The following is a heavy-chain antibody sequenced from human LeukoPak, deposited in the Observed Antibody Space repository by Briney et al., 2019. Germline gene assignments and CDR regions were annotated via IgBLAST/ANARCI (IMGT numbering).Heavy chain of an antibody. J-gene: IGHJ4*02. V-gene: IGHV3-48*02. Sequence: GGSLRLSCAASGFTFSSYSMNWVRQAPGKGLEWVSYISSSSSTIYYADSVKGRFTISRDNAKNSLYLQMNSLRDEDTAVYYCARGRATIFGVAPPDYWGQGTLVTVSS. CDR1: GFTFSSYS. CDR3: ARGRATIFGVAPPDY. D-gene: IGHD3-3*01. CDR2: ISSSSSTI.